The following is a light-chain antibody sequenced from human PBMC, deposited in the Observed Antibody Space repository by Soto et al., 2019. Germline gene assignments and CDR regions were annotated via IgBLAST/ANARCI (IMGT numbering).Light chain of an antibody. CDR2: DVN. J-gene: IGLJ2*01. V-gene: IGLV2-14*01. CDR3: SSYTSSSTRVV. Sequence: QSVLTQPACVSGSPGQSITISCTGTSSDVGRYNYVSWYQQHPGKAPKLMIYDVNNRPSGVSNRFSGSKSGNTASLTISGLQAEDEADYYCSSYTSSSTRVVFGGGTKLTVL. CDR1: SSDVGRYNY.